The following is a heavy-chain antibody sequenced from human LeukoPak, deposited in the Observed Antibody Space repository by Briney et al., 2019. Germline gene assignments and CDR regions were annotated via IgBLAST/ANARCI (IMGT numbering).Heavy chain of an antibody. Sequence: SETLSLTCTVSGGSISSYYWSWIRQPPGKGLEWIGYIYYSGSTNYNPSLKSRVTISVDTSKNQFSLKLSSVTSADTAVYYCARHSITSRGENAFDIWGQGTMVTVSS. CDR2: IYYSGST. J-gene: IGHJ3*02. D-gene: IGHD3-10*01. V-gene: IGHV4-59*08. CDR3: ARHSITSRGENAFDI. CDR1: GGSISSYY.